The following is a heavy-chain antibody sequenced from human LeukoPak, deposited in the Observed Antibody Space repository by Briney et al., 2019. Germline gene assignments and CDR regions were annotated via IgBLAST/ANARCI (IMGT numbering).Heavy chain of an antibody. CDR1: GGSISSYY. J-gene: IGHJ3*02. CDR3: ATALSSGAFDI. D-gene: IGHD2-2*01. CDR2: IYYSGST. V-gene: IGHV4-59*01. Sequence: PSETLSLTYTVSGGSISSYYWSWIRQPPGKGLEWIGYIYYSGSTNYNPSLKSRVTISVDTSKKQFSLKLSSVTAADTAVYYCATALSSGAFDIWGQGTMVTVSS.